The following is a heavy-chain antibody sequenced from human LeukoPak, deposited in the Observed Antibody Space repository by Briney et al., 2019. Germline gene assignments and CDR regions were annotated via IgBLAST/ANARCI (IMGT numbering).Heavy chain of an antibody. CDR1: GFTFSDYW. CDR3: ARGLKGAYYDSSGYYVDY. J-gene: IGHJ4*02. D-gene: IGHD3-22*01. CDR2: INSDGSST. Sequence: GGSLRLSCAASGFTFSDYWMHWVRQAPGKGLMWVSRINSDGSSTNYADSVKGRFTISRDNAKNTLYLQMNSLRAEDTAVYYCARGLKGAYYDSSGYYVDYWGQGTLVTVSS. V-gene: IGHV3-74*01.